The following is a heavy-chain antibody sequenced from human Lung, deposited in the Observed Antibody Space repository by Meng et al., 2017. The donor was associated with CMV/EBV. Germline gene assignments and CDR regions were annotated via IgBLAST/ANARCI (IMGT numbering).Heavy chain of an antibody. V-gene: IGHV3-48*03. J-gene: IGHJ4*02. Sequence: GGSLRLXCAGSGFTFSSYEMNWVRQAQGKGLEWVSYISSSGNIKYYADCVKGRFTISRDNAKNSLYLQMNSLRADDTAVYYCERDHGSQYYDNTGYPGYWGQGXLVTVSS. CDR1: GFTFSSYE. CDR2: ISSSGNIK. D-gene: IGHD3-22*01. CDR3: ERDHGSQYYDNTGYPGY.